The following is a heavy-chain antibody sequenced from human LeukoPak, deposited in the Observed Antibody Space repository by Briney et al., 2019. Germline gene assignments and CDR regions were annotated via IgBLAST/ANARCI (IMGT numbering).Heavy chain of an antibody. V-gene: IGHV3-66*01. CDR2: IYGGGNT. CDR3: ARGSLVFD. Sequence: PGGSLRLSCAASGFTVSSNYMSWVRQAPGKGLGWVSVIYGGGNTNYADSVRGRFPISRDNSKNTLYLQMNSLRAEDTAVYYCARGSLVFDWGQGTLVIVSS. J-gene: IGHJ4*02. CDR1: GFTVSSNY. D-gene: IGHD2-8*02.